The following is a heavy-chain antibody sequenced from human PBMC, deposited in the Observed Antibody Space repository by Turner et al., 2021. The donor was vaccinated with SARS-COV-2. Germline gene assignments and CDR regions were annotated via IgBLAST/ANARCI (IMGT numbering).Heavy chain of an antibody. CDR1: GFTFSSHS. J-gene: IGHJ6*02. D-gene: IGHD3-3*01. CDR2: ISSSSSYI. V-gene: IGHV3-21*01. CDR3: ARVRPLSYGFLEWFYYYGMDV. Sequence: EVQLVESGGGLVKPGGSLRLPCAASGFTFSSHSMNWVRQAPGKGLEWVSSISSSSSYIYYADSVKGRFTISRDNAKNSLYLQMNSLRAEDTAVYYCARVRPLSYGFLEWFYYYGMDVWGQGTTVTVSS.